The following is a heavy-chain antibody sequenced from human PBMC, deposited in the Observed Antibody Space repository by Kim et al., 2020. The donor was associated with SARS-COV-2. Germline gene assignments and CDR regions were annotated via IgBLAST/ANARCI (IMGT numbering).Heavy chain of an antibody. Sequence: GGSLRLSCAASGFTFSSYAMHWVRQAPGKGLEWVAVISYDGSNKYYADSVKGRVTISRDNSKNTLYLQMNSLRAEDTAVYYCARDSVYYDGSGYLDYWG. J-gene: IGHJ4*01. D-gene: IGHD3-22*01. CDR1: GFTFSSYA. CDR3: ARDSVYYDGSGYLDY. V-gene: IGHV3-30*04. CDR2: ISYDGSNK.